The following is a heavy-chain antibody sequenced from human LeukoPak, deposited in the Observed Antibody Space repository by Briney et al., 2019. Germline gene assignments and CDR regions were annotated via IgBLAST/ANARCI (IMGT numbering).Heavy chain of an antibody. J-gene: IGHJ4*02. V-gene: IGHV7-4-1*02. D-gene: IGHD1-26*01. CDR2: INTNTGNP. Sequence: ASVKVSFKASGYTFTSYAMNWVRQAPGQGLEWMGWINTNTGNPTYAQGFAGRFVFSLDTSVSTAYLQISSLKAEDTAVYYCARDRYRRNSETIVGATSYWGQGTLVTVSS. CDR1: GYTFTSYA. CDR3: ARDRYRRNSETIVGATSY.